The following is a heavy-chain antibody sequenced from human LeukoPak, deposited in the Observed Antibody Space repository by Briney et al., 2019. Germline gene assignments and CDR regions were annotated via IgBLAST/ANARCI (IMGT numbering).Heavy chain of an antibody. Sequence: GGSLRLSCAASGFTVSSNYMSWVRQAPGKGLEWVSVIYSGGSTYYADSVKGRFTISRDNSKNTLYLQMNGLRAEDTAVYYCARDRGRRRMITFGDAFDIWGQGTMVTVSS. J-gene: IGHJ3*02. D-gene: IGHD3-16*01. V-gene: IGHV3-66*01. CDR1: GFTVSSNY. CDR3: ARDRGRRRMITFGDAFDI. CDR2: IYSGGST.